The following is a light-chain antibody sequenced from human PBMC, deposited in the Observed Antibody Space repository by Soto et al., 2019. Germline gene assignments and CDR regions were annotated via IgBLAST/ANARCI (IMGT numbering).Light chain of an antibody. CDR3: QTWATGPDWV. V-gene: IGLV4-69*01. CDR2: LDSDGSH. J-gene: IGLJ3*02. Sequence: QSVLTQSPSASASLGASVKLTCTLSSGHSSYTITWHQQQPDKGPRFLMNLDSDGSHYKGDGIPDRFSGSSSGTERYLTISSLQSEDEADYYCQTWATGPDWVFGGGTKLTFL. CDR1: SGHSSYT.